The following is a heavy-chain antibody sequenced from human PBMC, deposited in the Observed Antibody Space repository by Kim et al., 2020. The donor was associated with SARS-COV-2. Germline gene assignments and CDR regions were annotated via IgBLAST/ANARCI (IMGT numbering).Heavy chain of an antibody. CDR1: GFTFSSYW. Sequence: GGSLRLSCAASGFTFSSYWMHWVRQAPGKGLVWVSRINSDGSSTSYADSVKGRFTISRDNAKNTLYLQMNSLRAEDTAVYYCARGGSRLLGGYYGSGSYSHRGPIDYWGQGTLVTVSS. CDR2: INSDGSST. CDR3: ARGGSRLLGGYYGSGSYSHRGPIDY. D-gene: IGHD3-10*01. V-gene: IGHV3-74*01. J-gene: IGHJ4*02.